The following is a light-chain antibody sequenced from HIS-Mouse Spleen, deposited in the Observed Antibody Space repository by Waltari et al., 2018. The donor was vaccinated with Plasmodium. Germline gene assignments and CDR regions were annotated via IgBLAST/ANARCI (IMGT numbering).Light chain of an antibody. CDR2: GAS. CDR3: QQYNNWSFT. Sequence: EIVMTQSPATLSVSPGERATLSCRASQSVSSNLAWYQQKPGQAPRLIYGASTMATGIPARFSGSGSGTEFTLTISSLQSEDFAVYYCQQYNNWSFTFGPGTKVDIK. J-gene: IGKJ3*01. V-gene: IGKV3-15*01. CDR1: QSVSSN.